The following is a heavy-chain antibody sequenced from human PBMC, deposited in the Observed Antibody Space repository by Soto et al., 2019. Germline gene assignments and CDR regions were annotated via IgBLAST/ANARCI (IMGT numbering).Heavy chain of an antibody. D-gene: IGHD1-20*01. Sequence: SGPTLVNPTETLTLTCTFSGFSLTSPGMCVSWIRQSPGKALEWLALIERDDDDKYYSTSLKTRLTISKDTRKNQVVLTMANMEPADTATYYCARSIRGPRRFNGMDVWGQGTTVTVAS. J-gene: IGHJ6*02. V-gene: IGHV2-70*13. CDR1: GFSLTSPGMC. CDR2: IERDDDDK. CDR3: ARSIRGPRRFNGMDV.